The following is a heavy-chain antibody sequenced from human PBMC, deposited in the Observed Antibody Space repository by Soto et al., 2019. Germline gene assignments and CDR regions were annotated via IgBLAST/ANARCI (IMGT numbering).Heavy chain of an antibody. J-gene: IGHJ4*02. CDR2: INHSGST. Sequence: PSETLSLTCAVYGGSFSGYYWSWIRQPPGKGLEWIGEINHSGSTNYNPSLKSRVTISVDTSKNQFSLKLSSVTAADTAVYYCARGRSRLVPHHRFDYWGQGTLVTVSS. V-gene: IGHV4-34*01. CDR1: GGSFSGYY. CDR3: ARGRSRLVPHHRFDY. D-gene: IGHD3-9*01.